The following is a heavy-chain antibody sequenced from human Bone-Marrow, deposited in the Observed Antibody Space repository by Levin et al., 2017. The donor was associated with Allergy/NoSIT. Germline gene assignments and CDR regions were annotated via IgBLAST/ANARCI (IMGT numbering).Heavy chain of an antibody. CDR2: IYTSGNT. CDR1: GVSITSGNYY. D-gene: IGHD5-24*01. CDR3: ARVLQYYYYYMDV. J-gene: IGHJ6*03. V-gene: IGHV4-61*09. Sequence: SQTLSLTCTVSGVSITSGNYYWSWIRQPAGKGLEWIGHIYTSGNTNYNPSLKSRVTISVDTPKNQFSLKLRSVTAADTAVYYCARVLQYYYYYMDVWGKGTTVTVSS.